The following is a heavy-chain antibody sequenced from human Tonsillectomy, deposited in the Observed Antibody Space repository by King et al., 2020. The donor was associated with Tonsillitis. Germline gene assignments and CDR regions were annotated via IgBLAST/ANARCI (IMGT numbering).Heavy chain of an antibody. CDR1: GFTFSSYA. V-gene: IGHV3-23*04. J-gene: IGHJ6*02. CDR3: AKDRNSGYDSPKGMDV. CDR2: ISGSGGST. D-gene: IGHD5-12*01. Sequence: VQLVESGGGLVQPGGSLRLSCAASGFTFSSYAMSWVRQAPGQGLEWVSVISGSGGSTYYADSVKGRFTISRDNSKNTLYLQMKSLRAEDTAVYSCAKDRNSGYDSPKGMDVWGQGTTVTVSS.